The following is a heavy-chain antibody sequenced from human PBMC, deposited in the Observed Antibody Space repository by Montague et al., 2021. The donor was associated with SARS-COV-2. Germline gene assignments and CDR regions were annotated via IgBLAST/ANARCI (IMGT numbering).Heavy chain of an antibody. V-gene: IGHV4-31*03. CDR2: IYNDGRX. J-gene: IGHJ4*02. CDR1: GDSIASGHYY. CDR3: ARDQGSVFAYFQF. Sequence: SETLSLTCTVSGDSIASGHYYWGWVRQFPGKGLEWIGLIYNDGRXXSNPSLTSRVDISVDTSKNQFSLRLHSVTAADTAVYFCARDQGSVFAYFQFWGRGILVTVST. D-gene: IGHD3-10*01.